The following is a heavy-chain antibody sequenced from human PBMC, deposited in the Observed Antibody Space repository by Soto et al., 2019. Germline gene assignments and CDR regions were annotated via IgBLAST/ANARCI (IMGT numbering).Heavy chain of an antibody. CDR3: ARDWNYSDYVGRPDY. V-gene: IGHV3-30-3*01. J-gene: IGHJ4*02. CDR1: GFTFSSYA. D-gene: IGHD4-17*01. Sequence: GSLRLSCAASGFTFSSYAMHWVRQAPGKGLEWLAAISFDGNNKYYADSVKGRFTISRDTPKSTLYLQINSLRAEDTAVYYCARDWNYSDYVGRPDYWGQGTPVTVSS. CDR2: ISFDGNNK.